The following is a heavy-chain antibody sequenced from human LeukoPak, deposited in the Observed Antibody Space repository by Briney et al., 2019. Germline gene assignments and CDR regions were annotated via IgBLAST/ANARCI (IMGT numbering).Heavy chain of an antibody. Sequence: GGSLRLSCEASGSGMPFSSYGLHWVRQAPGKGLERVAIIWYDGSNKYYADSVKGRFTISRDNPRNTLYVQMNSLRDEDTALYYCAIMHGYYDGSGYWVQWGQGTLVTVSS. V-gene: IGHV3-33*01. D-gene: IGHD3-22*01. CDR1: GSGMPFSSYG. CDR2: IWYDGSNK. J-gene: IGHJ4*02. CDR3: AIMHGYYDGSGYWVQ.